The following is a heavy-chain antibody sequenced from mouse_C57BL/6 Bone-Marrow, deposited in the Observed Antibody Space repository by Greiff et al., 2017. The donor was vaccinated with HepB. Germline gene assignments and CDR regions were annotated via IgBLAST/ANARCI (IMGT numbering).Heavy chain of an antibody. V-gene: IGHV1-64*01. D-gene: IGHD1-2*01. Sequence: VQLQQPGAELVKPGASVKLSCKASGYTFTSYWMHWVKQRPGQGLEWIGMIHPNSGSTNYNEKFKSKATLTVDKSSSTAYMQLSSLTSEDAAVYYCAKRTGWGFDYWGQGTTLTVSS. J-gene: IGHJ2*01. CDR2: IHPNSGST. CDR1: GYTFTSYW. CDR3: AKRTGWGFDY.